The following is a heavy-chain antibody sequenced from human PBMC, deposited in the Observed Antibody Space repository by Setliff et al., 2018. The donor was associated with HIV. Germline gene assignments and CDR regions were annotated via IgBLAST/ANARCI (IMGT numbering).Heavy chain of an antibody. J-gene: IGHJ4*02. CDR3: ARGPQYNFWGGYLGL. CDR2: ISGGSTSHM. V-gene: IGHV3-11*06. D-gene: IGHD3-3*01. Sequence: GGSLRLSCAASGFTFSDHCMSWIRQAPGKGLEWVSYISGGSTSHMNYADSVKGRFTISRDNAKNSLYLQMNSLRAEDTAVYYCARGPQYNFWGGYLGLWGQGTLVTVSS. CDR1: GFTFSDHC.